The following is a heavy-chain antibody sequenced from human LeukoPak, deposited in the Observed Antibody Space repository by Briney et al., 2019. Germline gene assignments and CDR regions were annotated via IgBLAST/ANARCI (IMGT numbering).Heavy chain of an antibody. CDR2: ISGSGGST. D-gene: IGHD2-15*01. CDR1: GFTFSSYG. J-gene: IGHJ4*02. CDR3: AKLAGGSCSGSSCPDFDS. Sequence: PGGSLRLSCAASGFTFSSYGMNWVRQAPGKGLEWVSGISGSGGSTYNADSVKGRFTISRDNSKNTLYLQVNSLRVEDTAVYYCAKLAGGSCSGSSCPDFDSWGQGTLVTVSS. V-gene: IGHV3-23*01.